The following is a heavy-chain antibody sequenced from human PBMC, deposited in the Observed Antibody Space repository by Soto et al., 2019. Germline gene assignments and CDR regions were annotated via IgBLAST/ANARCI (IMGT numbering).Heavy chain of an antibody. J-gene: IGHJ6*02. CDR1: GYTFTSYF. CDR2: INPSGGRT. D-gene: IGHD6-19*01. CDR3: ARAGAVAGRGGMDV. Sequence: QVQLVQSGAEVKKPGASVKVSCKASGYTFTSYFLHWVRQAPGQGLDWMGIINPSGGRTNYAQKFQGGVTLTRDTSTSTLYMELSSLRSEDTAVYYCARAGAVAGRGGMDVWGQGTTVTVSS. V-gene: IGHV1-46*03.